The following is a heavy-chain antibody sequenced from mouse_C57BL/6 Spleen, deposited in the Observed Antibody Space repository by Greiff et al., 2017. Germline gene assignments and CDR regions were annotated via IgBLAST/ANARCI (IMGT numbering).Heavy chain of an antibody. CDR2: IWSGGST. CDR1: GFSLPSYG. J-gene: IGHJ4*01. Sequence: QVQLQQSGPGLVQPSQSLSITCPVSGFSLPSYGVHWVRQSPGKGLAWLGVIWSGGSTDYNAAFISRLSISKYNSKSQVFFKMNSLQADDTAIYYCARNKNWDVYAMDYWGQGTSVTVSS. D-gene: IGHD4-1*01. V-gene: IGHV2-2*01. CDR3: ARNKNWDVYAMDY.